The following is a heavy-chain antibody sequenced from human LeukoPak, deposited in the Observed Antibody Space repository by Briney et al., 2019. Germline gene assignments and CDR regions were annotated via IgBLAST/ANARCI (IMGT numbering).Heavy chain of an antibody. J-gene: IGHJ4*02. CDR1: GFTFSNYW. CDR3: ARDRQIAY. CDR2: IKQDGSEK. V-gene: IGHV3-7*01. Sequence: GGSLRLSCAASGFTFSNYWLTWVRQAPGQGLEWVANIKQDGSEKHYVDSEKGRFTISRDNAKNSLYLQMNSLRAEDTAVYYCARDRQIAYWGQGTLATVSS.